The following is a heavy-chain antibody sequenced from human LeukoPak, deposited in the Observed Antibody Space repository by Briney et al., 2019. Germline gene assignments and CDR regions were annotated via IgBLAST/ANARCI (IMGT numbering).Heavy chain of an antibody. Sequence: GASVKISCKVSGYTLTELSMHWVRQAPGKGLEWMGGFDPEDGETIYAQKFQGRVTMTEDTSTDTAYMELSSLRSEDTAVYYCATPVPASYYHYYGMDVWGKGTTVTVSS. CDR3: ATPVPASYYHYYGMDV. V-gene: IGHV1-24*01. CDR2: FDPEDGET. J-gene: IGHJ6*04. CDR1: GYTLTELS.